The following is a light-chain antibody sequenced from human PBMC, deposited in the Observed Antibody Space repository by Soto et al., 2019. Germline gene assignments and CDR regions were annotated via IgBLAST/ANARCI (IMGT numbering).Light chain of an antibody. CDR1: RSVGSL. J-gene: IGKJ1*01. CDR3: HQYGSSYPWP. Sequence: VLTLAPATLSVSPGARAALSCRASRSVGSLLAWYQQKPGQAPRLLIYRASSRATGISGSFSGSGSGTDFPLTIMTLEPEAFAVYYCHQYGSSYPWPFAQGTKLDIK. CDR2: RAS. V-gene: IGKV3-20*01.